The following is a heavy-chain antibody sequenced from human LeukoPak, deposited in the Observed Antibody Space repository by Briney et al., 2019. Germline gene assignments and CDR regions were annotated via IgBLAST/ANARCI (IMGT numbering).Heavy chain of an antibody. CDR1: GFTFSSYW. J-gene: IGHJ6*03. CDR2: IRQDGSEK. CDR3: ARYYGSGSYYNVYWASYYMDV. D-gene: IGHD3-10*01. V-gene: IGHV3-7*01. Sequence: GGSLRLSCAASGFTFSSYWMSWVRQAPGKGLEWVANIRQDGSEKYYVDSVKGRFTISRDNAKNSLYLQMNSLRAEDTAVYYCARYYGSGSYYNVYWASYYMDVWGKGTTVTVSS.